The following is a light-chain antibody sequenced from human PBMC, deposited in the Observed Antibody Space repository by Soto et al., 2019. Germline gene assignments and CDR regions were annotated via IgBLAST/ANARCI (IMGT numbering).Light chain of an antibody. CDR2: DVS. V-gene: IGLV2-14*01. CDR1: SSDVGGYNY. Sequence: QSVLTQPASVSGPPGQSITISCTGTSSDVGGYNYVSWYQQHPGKAPKLMIYDVSNRPSGVSNRFSGSKSGNTASLTISGLQAEDEADYYCSSYTSSSTLCVFGTGTKLTVL. CDR3: SSYTSSSTLCV. J-gene: IGLJ1*01.